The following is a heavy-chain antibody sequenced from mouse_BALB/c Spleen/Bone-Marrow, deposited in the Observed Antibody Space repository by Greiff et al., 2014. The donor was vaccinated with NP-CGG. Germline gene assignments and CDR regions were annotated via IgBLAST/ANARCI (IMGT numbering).Heavy chain of an antibody. CDR2: IYPGTGTT. CDR1: GYTFTSYW. J-gene: IGHJ2*01. D-gene: IGHD1-1*01. V-gene: IGHV1S132*01. Sequence: VQLQESGAELMRPGASVKLSCKTSGYTFTSYWIDWVKQRPGQGLEWIGRIYPGTGTTYYNEKFKGKATLAADKSSSTAYMQPSTPSSEDTAVNYGATCVYFYARSYDSDYWGQGTTLTVSS. CDR3: ATCVYFYARSYDSDY.